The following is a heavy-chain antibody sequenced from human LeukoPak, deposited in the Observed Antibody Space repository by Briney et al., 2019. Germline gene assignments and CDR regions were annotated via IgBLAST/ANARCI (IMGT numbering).Heavy chain of an antibody. V-gene: IGHV1-18*01. J-gene: IGHJ4*02. D-gene: IGHD2-2*01. CDR3: ARDSRRYCSSTSCYYFDY. CDR2: ISAYNGNT. Sequence: ASVKVSCKASGYTFTSYGISWVRQAPGQGLEWMGWISAYNGNTNYAQKLQGRVTMTTDTSTSTAYMELRSLRSDDTAVYYCARDSRRYCSSTSCYYFDYWGQGTLVTVSS. CDR1: GYTFTSYG.